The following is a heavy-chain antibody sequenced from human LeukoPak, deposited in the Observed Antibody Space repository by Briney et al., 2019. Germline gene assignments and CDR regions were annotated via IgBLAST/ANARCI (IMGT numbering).Heavy chain of an antibody. CDR3: ASRNSAATVDY. CDR1: GFTFSSYA. CDR2: ISGSGGST. V-gene: IGHV3-23*01. J-gene: IGHJ4*02. D-gene: IGHD6-25*01. Sequence: GGSLRLSCAASGFTFSSYAMSWVRQAPGKGLEWVSAISGSGGSTYYADSVKGRFTISRDNSKNTLYLQMNSLRAEDTAVYYYASRNSAATVDYWGQGTLVTVSS.